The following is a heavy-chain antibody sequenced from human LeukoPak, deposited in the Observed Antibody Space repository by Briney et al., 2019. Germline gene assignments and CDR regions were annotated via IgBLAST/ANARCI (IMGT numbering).Heavy chain of an antibody. J-gene: IGHJ3*02. CDR3: ARHSPGGWELLQDAFDI. V-gene: IGHV5-51*01. CDR1: GYSFTSYW. D-gene: IGHD1-26*01. CDR2: IYPGESDT. Sequence: TVSFKASGYSFTSYWIGWVGQMRGKGGEWMGIIYPGESDTRYIPTFQGQGTISADKDSSTVYLQGSSLKEADTAMYYCARHSPGGWELLQDAFDIWGQGTMVTVSS.